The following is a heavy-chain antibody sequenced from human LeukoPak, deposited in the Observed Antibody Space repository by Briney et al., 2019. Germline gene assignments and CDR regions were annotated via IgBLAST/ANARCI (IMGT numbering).Heavy chain of an antibody. D-gene: IGHD5-18*01. J-gene: IGHJ4*02. Sequence: GGSLRLSCAASGFTFSSYAMSWVRQAPGKGLEWVSAISGSGGSTYYADSVKGRFTISRDNAKNSLYLQMNSLRAEDTAVYYCARPDTAMVTPSDYWGQGTLVTVSS. CDR1: GFTFSSYA. CDR2: ISGSGGST. V-gene: IGHV3-23*01. CDR3: ARPDTAMVTPSDY.